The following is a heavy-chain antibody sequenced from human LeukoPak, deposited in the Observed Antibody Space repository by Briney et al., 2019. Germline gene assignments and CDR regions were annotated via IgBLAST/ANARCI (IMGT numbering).Heavy chain of an antibody. Sequence: GESLRLSHAASGLTFSDYYMRCLRHAPGKAPEGVSYICRAGSTIYYADSVKGRFTISRDNSKNTLYLQMNSLRAEDTAVYYCAKVLWRYYDSSGYELDYWGQGTLVTVSS. CDR1: GLTFSDYY. CDR3: AKVLWRYYDSSGYELDY. V-gene: IGHV3-11*01. CDR2: ICRAGSTI. J-gene: IGHJ4*02. D-gene: IGHD3-22*01.